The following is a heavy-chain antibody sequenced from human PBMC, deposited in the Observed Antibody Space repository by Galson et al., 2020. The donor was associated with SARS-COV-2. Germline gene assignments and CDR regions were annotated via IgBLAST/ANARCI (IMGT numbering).Heavy chain of an antibody. Sequence: SETLSLTCTVSGVSISSSTYYYWGWIRQPPGKGLEWVGSIYYNGNTYYNPSLKSRATISQDTSNNQFSLKLTSVTAADTAVYFCVNGPFEFWGQGALVTVAS. J-gene: IGHJ4*02. V-gene: IGHV4-39*07. CDR2: IYYNGNT. CDR1: GVSISSSTYYY. CDR3: VNGPFEF.